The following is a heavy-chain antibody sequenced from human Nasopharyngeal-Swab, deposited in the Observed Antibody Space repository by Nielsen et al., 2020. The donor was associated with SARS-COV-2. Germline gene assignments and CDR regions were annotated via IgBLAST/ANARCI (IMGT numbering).Heavy chain of an antibody. D-gene: IGHD3-9*01. J-gene: IGHJ6*03. CDR1: GFTFSSYG. CDR3: AREFREAYYDILTGYYMDYYYYMDA. Sequence: GESLKISCAASGFTFSSYGMHWVRQAPGKGLEWVAVIWYDGSNKYYADSVKGRFTISRDNSKNTLYLQMNSLRAEDTAVYYCAREFREAYYDILTGYYMDYYYYMDAWGKGTTVTVSS. CDR2: IWYDGSNK. V-gene: IGHV3-33*01.